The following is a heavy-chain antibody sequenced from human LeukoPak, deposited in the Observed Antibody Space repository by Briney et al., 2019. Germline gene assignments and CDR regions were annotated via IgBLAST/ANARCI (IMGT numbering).Heavy chain of an antibody. CDR3: AKSSYYYDSSGYPRI. V-gene: IGHV3-30*18. J-gene: IGHJ3*02. CDR1: GFTFSSYG. CDR2: ISYDGSNK. Sequence: GGSLRLSCAASGFTFSSYGMHWVRQAPGKGLEWVAVISYDGSNKYYADSVKGRFTISRDNSKSTLYLQMNSLRAEDTAVYYCAKSSYYYDSSGYPRIWGQGTMVTVSS. D-gene: IGHD3-22*01.